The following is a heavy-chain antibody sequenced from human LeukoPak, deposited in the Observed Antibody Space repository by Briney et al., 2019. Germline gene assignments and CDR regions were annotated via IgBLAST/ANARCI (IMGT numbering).Heavy chain of an antibody. V-gene: IGHV4-38-2*01. D-gene: IGHD3-3*01. Sequence: PSETLSLTCAVSGYSISSGYYWGWIRPPPGKGLEWIGNIYHSGSTFYNPSLKRRVTISVDTSKNQFSLKLSSVTAADTAVYYCARHRGSRATDLEDWGQGTLVTVSS. J-gene: IGHJ4*02. CDR1: GYSISSGYY. CDR3: ARHRGSRATDLED. CDR2: IYHSGST.